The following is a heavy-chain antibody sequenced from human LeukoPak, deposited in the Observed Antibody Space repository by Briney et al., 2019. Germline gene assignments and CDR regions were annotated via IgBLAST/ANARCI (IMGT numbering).Heavy chain of an antibody. J-gene: IGHJ3*02. CDR1: GGSFSGYY. D-gene: IGHD3-3*01. CDR2: INHSGST. V-gene: IGHV4-34*01. CDR3: AQLERRTAFDI. Sequence: PSETLSLTCAVYGGSFSGYYWSWIRQPPGKGLEWIGEINHSGSTNYNPSLKSRVTISVDTSKNQFSLKLSSVTAADTAIYYCAQLERRTAFDIWGQGTLVTVSS.